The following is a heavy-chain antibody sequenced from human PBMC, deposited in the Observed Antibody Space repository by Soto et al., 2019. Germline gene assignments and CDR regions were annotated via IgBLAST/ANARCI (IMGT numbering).Heavy chain of an antibody. J-gene: IGHJ4*02. CDR1: GFMFTSSA. CDR2: LVVGSGNT. Sequence: SVKVSCKTSGFMFTSSAVQWVRQARGQRLEWIGWLVVGSGNTHYAQHFQERVTLTRDMSTGTAYMELTSLRAEDSAVYYCGRAESPDTAYFSDYWGQGTLVTVSS. CDR3: GRAESPDTAYFSDY. V-gene: IGHV1-58*01. D-gene: IGHD5-18*01.